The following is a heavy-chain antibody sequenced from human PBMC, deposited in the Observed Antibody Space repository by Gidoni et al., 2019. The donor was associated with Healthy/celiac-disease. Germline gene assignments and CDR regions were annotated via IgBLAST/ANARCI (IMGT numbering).Heavy chain of an antibody. V-gene: IGHV1-18*01. D-gene: IGHD6-13*01. CDR2: RSAYNGNT. CDR3: ARDLRRIAAAGLSGEDY. CDR1: DYTFTSFG. Sequence: QVQLVRSGAEVTKPGAYVMVSCKASDYTFTSFGISWVRQAPGQGLEWMGWRSAYNGNTNYAQKLQGRVTMTTDTSTSTAYMELRSLRSDDTAVYYCARDLRRIAAAGLSGEDYWGQGTLVTVSS. J-gene: IGHJ4*02.